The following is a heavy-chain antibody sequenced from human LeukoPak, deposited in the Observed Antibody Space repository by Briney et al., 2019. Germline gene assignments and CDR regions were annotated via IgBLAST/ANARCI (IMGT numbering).Heavy chain of an antibody. CDR3: ARGSSSDY. Sequence: PGGSLRLSCAASGFTFSSYAMHWVRQAPGKGLEWVAVISYDGSNEYYADSVKGRFTISRDNSKNSLYLQMNSLRAEDTALYYCARGSSSDYWGQGTLVTVSS. J-gene: IGHJ4*02. CDR2: ISYDGSNE. CDR1: GFTFSSYA. V-gene: IGHV3-30*03.